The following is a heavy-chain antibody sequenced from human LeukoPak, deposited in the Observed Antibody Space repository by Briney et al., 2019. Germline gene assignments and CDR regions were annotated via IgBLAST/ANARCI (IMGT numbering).Heavy chain of an antibody. CDR2: IYSGGST. J-gene: IGHJ4*02. CDR3: ARSLPYSSGFDY. V-gene: IGHV3-53*01. D-gene: IGHD6-19*01. Sequence: GGSLRLSCAASGFTVSSNYMSWVRQAPGKGLEWVSVIYSGGSTYYADSVKGRFTISRDNSKNTLYLQMNSLRAEDTAVYYCARSLPYSSGFDYWGQGTLVTVSS. CDR1: GFTVSSNY.